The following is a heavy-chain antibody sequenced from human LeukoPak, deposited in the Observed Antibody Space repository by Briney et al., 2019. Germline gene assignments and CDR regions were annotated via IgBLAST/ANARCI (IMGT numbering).Heavy chain of an antibody. CDR2: IIPILGIA. D-gene: IGHD6-13*01. Sequence: GASVKVSCKASGGTFSSYAISWVRQAPGQGLEWMGRIIPILGIANYAQKFQGRVTITADKSTSTAYMELSSLGSEDTAVYYCARIAAAGYFDYWGQGTLVTVSS. CDR1: GGTFSSYA. J-gene: IGHJ4*02. V-gene: IGHV1-69*04. CDR3: ARIAAAGYFDY.